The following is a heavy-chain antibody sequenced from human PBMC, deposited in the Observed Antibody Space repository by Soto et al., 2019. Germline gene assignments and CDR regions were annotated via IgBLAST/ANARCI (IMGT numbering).Heavy chain of an antibody. CDR3: ARVIAVAGTFNP. CDR1: GYTFSSYS. V-gene: IGHV3-21*01. Sequence: PGGSLRLSCAASGYTFSSYSMNWVRQAPGKGLEWVSSISSSSSYIYYADSVKGRFTISRDNAKNSLYLQMNSLRAEDTAVYYCARVIAVAGTFNPWGQGTLVTVSS. J-gene: IGHJ5*02. D-gene: IGHD6-19*01. CDR2: ISSSSSYI.